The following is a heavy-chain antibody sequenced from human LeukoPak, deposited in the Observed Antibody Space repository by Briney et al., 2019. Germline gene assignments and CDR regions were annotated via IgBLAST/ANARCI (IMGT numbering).Heavy chain of an antibody. CDR1: GFTFSSYW. V-gene: IGHV3-74*01. J-gene: IGHJ4*02. D-gene: IGHD3-22*01. CDR2: ISSDESST. Sequence: PGGSLRHSCAASGFTFSSYWMHWVRQAPGKGLVWVSRISSDESSTSYADSVKGRFTISRDNAKNTLYLQMNSLRAEDTALYYCARGGHHYHSSGYYGGTNFDYWGQGTLVTVSS. CDR3: ARGGHHYHSSGYYGGTNFDY.